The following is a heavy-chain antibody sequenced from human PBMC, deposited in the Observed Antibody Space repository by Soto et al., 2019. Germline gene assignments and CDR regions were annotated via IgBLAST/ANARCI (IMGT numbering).Heavy chain of an antibody. V-gene: IGHV3-7*01. CDR1: GFTFSSYW. J-gene: IGHJ6*02. D-gene: IGHD2-15*01. CDR2: IKQDGSEK. Sequence: EVQLVESGGGLVQPGGSLRLSCAASGFTFSSYWISWVRQAPGKGLEWVANIKQDGSEKYYVDSVKGRFTISRDNAKNSLSLQMNSLRAEDTAVYYCARDGLEGYCSGGSCYRSDFYYGMDVWGQGTTVTVSS. CDR3: ARDGLEGYCSGGSCYRSDFYYGMDV.